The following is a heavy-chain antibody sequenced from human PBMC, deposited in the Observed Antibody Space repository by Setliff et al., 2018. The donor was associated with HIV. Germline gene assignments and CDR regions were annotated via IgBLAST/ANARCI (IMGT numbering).Heavy chain of an antibody. Sequence: SETLSLTCTVSGGSISSHYWSWIRQPPGKGLEWIGTIYYSGNTISNPSLKSRVTISVDTSKNQFSLNLNSVTAADTAVYYCARDISEGFFLERASEHWSQGTLVTVSS. V-gene: IGHV4-59*11. J-gene: IGHJ1*01. CDR2: IYYSGNT. CDR1: GGSISSHY. D-gene: IGHD3-3*01. CDR3: ARDISEGFFLERASEH.